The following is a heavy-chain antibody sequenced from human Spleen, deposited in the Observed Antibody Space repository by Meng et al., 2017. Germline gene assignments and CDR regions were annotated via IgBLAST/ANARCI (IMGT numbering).Heavy chain of an antibody. CDR1: GFTFSNYD. J-gene: IGHJ4*02. Sequence: GESLKISCAASGFTFSNYDMHWVRQAPGKGLEWVAVMSYDGSYKYYADSVKGRFTISRDNSKNALYVQMNSLRAEDTAVYYCARDADWVIFDHWGQGALVTVSS. V-gene: IGHV3-30*03. D-gene: IGHD3-9*01. CDR2: MSYDGSYK. CDR3: ARDADWVIFDH.